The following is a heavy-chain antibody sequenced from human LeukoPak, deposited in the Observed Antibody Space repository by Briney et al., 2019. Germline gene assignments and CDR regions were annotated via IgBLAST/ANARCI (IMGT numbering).Heavy chain of an antibody. CDR1: GGTFSSYA. CDR2: IIPIFGTA. J-gene: IGHJ4*02. Sequence: SVEVSCKASGGTFSSYAISWVRQAPGQGLEWMGGIIPIFGTANYAQKFQGRVTITADESTSTAYMELSSLRSEATAVYYCARDFRSIVVVPAAHIFDYWGQGTLVTVSS. CDR3: ARDFRSIVVVPAAHIFDY. V-gene: IGHV1-69*01. D-gene: IGHD2-2*01.